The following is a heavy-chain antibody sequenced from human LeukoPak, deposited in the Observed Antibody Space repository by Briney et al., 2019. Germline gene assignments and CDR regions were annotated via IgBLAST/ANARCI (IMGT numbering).Heavy chain of an antibody. Sequence: SVKVSCKASGGTFSSYAISWVRQAPGQGLEWMGRIIPILGIANYAQKFQGRVTITADKSTSTAYMELSSLRSEDTAVYYCASTNLPSGGPLDYWGQGTLVTVSS. J-gene: IGHJ4*02. CDR3: ASTNLPSGGPLDY. CDR1: GGTFSSYA. V-gene: IGHV1-69*04. D-gene: IGHD1-26*01. CDR2: IIPILGIA.